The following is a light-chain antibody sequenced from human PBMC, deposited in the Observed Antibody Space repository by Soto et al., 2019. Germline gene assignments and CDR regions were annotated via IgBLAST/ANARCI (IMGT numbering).Light chain of an antibody. CDR1: QHIGNW. CDR2: KAS. CDR3: QQYESYPWT. J-gene: IGKJ1*01. Sequence: DIQMTQSPSILLLSVGDRVTITCRASQHIGNWLAWYQQKPGKAPKLLIYKASTSQSGVPSRFSGSGSGTEFTLTISSLQPDDVASYFCQQYESYPWTFGQGTAVEVK. V-gene: IGKV1-5*03.